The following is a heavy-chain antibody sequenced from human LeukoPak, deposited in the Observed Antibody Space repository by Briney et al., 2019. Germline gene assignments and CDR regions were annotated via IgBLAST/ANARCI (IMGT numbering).Heavy chain of an antibody. CDR1: GFTFSSYA. CDR2: ISYDGSNK. J-gene: IGHJ4*02. CDR3: ARASAFLILLSDFVY. Sequence: PGGSLRLSCAASGFTFSSYAMHWVRQAPGKGLEWVAVISYDGSNKYYADSVKGRFTISRDNSKNTLYLQMNSLRAENTAVYYCARASAFLILLSDFVYWGQGTLVTVSS. V-gene: IGHV3-30-3*01. D-gene: IGHD3-10*01.